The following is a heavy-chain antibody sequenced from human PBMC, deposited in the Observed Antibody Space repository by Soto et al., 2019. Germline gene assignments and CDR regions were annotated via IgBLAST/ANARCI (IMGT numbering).Heavy chain of an antibody. CDR2: ISAYNGNT. Sequence: ASVKVSCKASGYTFTSYDISWVRQAPGQGLEGMGWISAYNGNTNYAQKLQGRVTMTTDTSTSTAYMELRSLRSDDTAVYYCARSPHELLLFLELFGDHHDLHSFRARRSSDP. J-gene: IGHJ5*02. CDR1: GYTFTSYD. V-gene: IGHV1-18*01. D-gene: IGHD3-10*01. CDR3: ARSPHELLLFLELFGDHHDLHSFRARRSSDP.